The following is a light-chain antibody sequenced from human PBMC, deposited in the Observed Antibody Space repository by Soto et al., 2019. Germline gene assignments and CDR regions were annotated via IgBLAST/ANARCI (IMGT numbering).Light chain of an antibody. CDR2: DVS. J-gene: IGLJ1*01. V-gene: IGLV2-14*03. CDR1: GSDVGGYNY. CDR3: SSYTTSNTRQIV. Sequence: QSVLTQRASVSGSPGQSITVSCTGTGSDVGGYNYVSWYQHHAGKAPKLLIYDVSNRPSGISNRFSGSKSDNTASLTISGLQPEDEADYYCSSYTTSNTRQIVFGTGTKVTVL.